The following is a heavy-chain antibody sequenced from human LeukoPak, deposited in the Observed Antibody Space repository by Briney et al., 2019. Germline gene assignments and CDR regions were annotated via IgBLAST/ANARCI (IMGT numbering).Heavy chain of an antibody. V-gene: IGHV3-30*18. J-gene: IGHJ4*02. CDR3: AKDLYSDSDY. CDR1: GFTFSSHG. D-gene: IGHD4-17*01. Sequence: GGSLRLSCAASGFTFSSHGMHWARQAPGKGLEWVAVISFDGSEKHYADSVKGRFTISRDNSKNTLYLQMNSLRHEDTAVYYCAKDLYSDSDYWGQGALVTVSS. CDR2: ISFDGSEK.